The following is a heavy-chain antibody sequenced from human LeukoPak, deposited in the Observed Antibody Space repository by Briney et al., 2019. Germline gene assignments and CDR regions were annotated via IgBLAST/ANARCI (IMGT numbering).Heavy chain of an antibody. CDR3: AKDSAFYYIDV. J-gene: IGHJ6*03. CDR1: GFTFSDYY. D-gene: IGHD3-10*01. CDR2: ISSSGSTI. Sequence: GGSLRLSCAASGFTFSDYYMSWIRQAPGKGLEWVSYISSSGSTIYYADSVKGRFTISRDNSKNTLYLQMNSLKGDDTAVYYCAKDSAFYYIDVWGKGTTVIISS. V-gene: IGHV3-11*04.